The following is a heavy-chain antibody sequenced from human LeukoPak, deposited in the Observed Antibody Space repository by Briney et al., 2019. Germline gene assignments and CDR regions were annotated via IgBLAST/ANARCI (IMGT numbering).Heavy chain of an antibody. J-gene: IGHJ4*02. CDR3: AREALSQLLPDY. CDR2: ISAYNGNT. V-gene: IGHV1-18*01. Sequence: ASVKVSCKASGYTFTSYGISWVRQAPGQGLEWMGWISAYNGNTNYAQKLQGRVTMTTDTSTRTAYMELRSLGSDDTAVYYCAREALSQLLPDYWGQGTLVTVSS. D-gene: IGHD2-2*01. CDR1: GYTFTSYG.